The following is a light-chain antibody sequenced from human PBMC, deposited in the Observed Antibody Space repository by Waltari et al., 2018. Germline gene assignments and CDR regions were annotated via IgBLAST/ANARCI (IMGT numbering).Light chain of an antibody. Sequence: QSALNQEASVSGTVGQKVTLSCTGNNNNIGTYGVGWYQQISHGPPKSVMFGISLPSGIPDRFSGSKSGTTDSLTMSGLQPEDEGDYFCSTWDHSLNGRVFGGGTKLTVL. J-gene: IGLJ3*02. CDR3: STWDHSLNGRV. CDR1: NNNIGTYG. CDR2: GI. V-gene: IGLV1-36*01.